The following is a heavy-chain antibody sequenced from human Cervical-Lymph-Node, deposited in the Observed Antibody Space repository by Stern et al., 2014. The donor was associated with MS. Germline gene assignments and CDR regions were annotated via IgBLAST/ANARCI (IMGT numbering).Heavy chain of an antibody. CDR3: ARGGHGDYEYFLH. CDR2: SDIADET. Sequence: EVQLVQSGGGLIQPGGSLRLACAASGFSVSSNYMSWVRQAPGQGLEWVSFSDIADETDHADSVKGRFTISRDNSKNTVYLQMNSLRAEDTAVYYCARGGHGDYEYFLHWGQGILVTVSS. CDR1: GFSVSSNY. J-gene: IGHJ1*01. D-gene: IGHD4-17*01. V-gene: IGHV3-53*01.